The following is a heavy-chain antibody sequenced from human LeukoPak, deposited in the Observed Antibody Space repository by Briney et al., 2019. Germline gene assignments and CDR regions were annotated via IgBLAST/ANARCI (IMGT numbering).Heavy chain of an antibody. D-gene: IGHD3-22*01. V-gene: IGHV4-4*09. CDR1: GGSISSYY. CDR3: ARHKGTGYYYDSSGYYERIGQADY. CDR2: IYTSGST. Sequence: SETLSLICTVSGGSISSYYWSWIRQPPGKGLEGIGYIYTSGSTNYNPSLKSRVTISVDTSKNQCSLKLSSVTAADTAVYYCARHKGTGYYYDSSGYYERIGQADYWGQGTLVTVSS. J-gene: IGHJ4*02.